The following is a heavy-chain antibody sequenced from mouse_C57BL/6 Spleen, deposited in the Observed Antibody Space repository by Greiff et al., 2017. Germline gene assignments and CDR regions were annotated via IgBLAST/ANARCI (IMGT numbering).Heavy chain of an antibody. D-gene: IGHD1-1*01. CDR3: ARRYYGSSFYAMDY. CDR2: IYPSDSET. CDR1: GYTFTSYW. J-gene: IGHJ4*01. V-gene: IGHV1-61*01. Sequence: QVQLQQPGAELVRPGSSVKLSCKASGYTFTSYWMDWVKQRPGQGLEWIGNIYPSDSETHYNQKFKDKATLTVDKFSSTAYMQLSSLTSEDSAVYYCARRYYGSSFYAMDYWGQGTSVTVSS.